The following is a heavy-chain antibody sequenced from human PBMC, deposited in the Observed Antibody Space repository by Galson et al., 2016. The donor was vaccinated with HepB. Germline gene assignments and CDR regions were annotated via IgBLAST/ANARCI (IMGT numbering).Heavy chain of an antibody. D-gene: IGHD3-10*01. CDR1: GFTFRGYA. Sequence: SLRLSCAASGFTFRGYAMSWVRQAPGKGLEWLSAITAAGGVTYYADSVEGRFTIARDNSKKTLYLEMSSLRVEDTAVYYRAKDFQVSPLGFGELFPDDWGQGTLVAVSS. V-gene: IGHV3-23*01. J-gene: IGHJ4*02. CDR3: AKDFQVSPLGFGELFPDD. CDR2: ITAAGGVT.